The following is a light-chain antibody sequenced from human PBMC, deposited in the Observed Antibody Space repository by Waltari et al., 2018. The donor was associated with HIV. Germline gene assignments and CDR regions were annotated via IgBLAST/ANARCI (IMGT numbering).Light chain of an antibody. CDR1: NDDIGSYRY. CDR3: TSYTSHGTVV. CDR2: DVS. Sequence: QSVLTQPASVSGSPGQSITISCTGTNDDIGSYRYFSWYQQHPGKVPKLLMYDVSSRPSGVSDRFSGSKSGHTASLTISGIQTEDEAHYYCTSYTSHGTVVFGGGTKLTVL. J-gene: IGLJ2*01. V-gene: IGLV2-14*03.